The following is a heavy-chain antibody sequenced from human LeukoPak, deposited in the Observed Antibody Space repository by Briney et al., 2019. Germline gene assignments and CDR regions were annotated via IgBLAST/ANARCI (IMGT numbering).Heavy chain of an antibody. CDR1: GFTFSSYS. V-gene: IGHV3-21*01. J-gene: IGHJ5*02. CDR2: ISSSSSYI. D-gene: IGHD6-13*01. CDR3: ARFHSSSWYENWFDP. Sequence: GGSLRLSCAASGFTFSSYSMNWVRQAPGKGLEWVSSISSSSSYIYYADSVKGRFTISRDNAKNSLYLQMNSLRAEDTAVYYCARFHSSSWYENWFDPWGQGTLVTVSS.